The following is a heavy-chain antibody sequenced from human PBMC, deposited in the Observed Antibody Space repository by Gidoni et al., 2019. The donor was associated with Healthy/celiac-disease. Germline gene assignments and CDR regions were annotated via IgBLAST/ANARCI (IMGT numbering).Heavy chain of an antibody. Sequence: QLQLQESGPGLVKPSEPLSLTCTVSGGSISSSSYYWGWIRQPPGKALVWIGGNYYSGSTYYNPSLKSRVTISVDTSKNQFSLKLSSVTAADTAVYYCARHLRGQQLVQDWGQGTLVTVSSGYYYYYYGMDVWGQGTTVTVSS. J-gene: IGHJ6*02. CDR2: NYYSGST. V-gene: IGHV4-39*01. CDR1: GGSISSSSYY. D-gene: IGHD6-13*01. CDR3: ARHLRGQQLVQDWGQGTLVTVSSGYYYYYYGMDV.